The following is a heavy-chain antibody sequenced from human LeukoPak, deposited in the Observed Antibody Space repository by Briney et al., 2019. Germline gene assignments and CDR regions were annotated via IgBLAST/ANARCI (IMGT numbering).Heavy chain of an antibody. V-gene: IGHV3-7*01. J-gene: IGHJ4*02. CDR2: IKADGGEK. D-gene: IGHD6-6*01. CDR3: ARGGAARPDF. Sequence: PGGSLRLSCAASGFTFSTYWMNWFRQTPGKGLEWVTKIKADGGEKDHVASVKGRFTISRDNAKNSLYLQMNSLRVEDTAVYYCARGGAARPDFRGQGTLVTVSS. CDR1: GFTFSTYW.